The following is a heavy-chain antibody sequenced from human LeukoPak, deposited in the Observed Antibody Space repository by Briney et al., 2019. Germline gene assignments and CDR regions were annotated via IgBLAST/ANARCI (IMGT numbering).Heavy chain of an antibody. CDR3: ARGGTTVTPGLLWFDP. Sequence: SETLSLTCSVSGGSISSHYWSWIRQPPGKGLEWIGYIYYSGSTKYNPSLKSRVTISVDTSKNQFSLKLSSVTAADTAVYYCARGGTTVTPGLLWFDPWGQGTLVTVSP. V-gene: IGHV4-59*11. CDR1: GGSISSHY. CDR2: IYYSGST. D-gene: IGHD4-17*01. J-gene: IGHJ5*02.